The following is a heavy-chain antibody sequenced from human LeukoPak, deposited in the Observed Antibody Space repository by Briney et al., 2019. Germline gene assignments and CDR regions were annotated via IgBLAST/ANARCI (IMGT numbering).Heavy chain of an antibody. D-gene: IGHD5/OR15-5a*01. CDR2: IYGGGGNA. CDR3: ARGVSTTNFDY. V-gene: IGHV3-66*02. J-gene: IGHJ4*02. Sequence: PGGSLRLSCEASAFTVSTHYLSWVRQAPGKGLEWVSIIYGGGGNAYYADSVKGRFTISRDTSKNTVYLQMNTLRVEDTAVYYCARGVSTTNFDYWGQGTLVTVSS. CDR1: AFTVSTHY.